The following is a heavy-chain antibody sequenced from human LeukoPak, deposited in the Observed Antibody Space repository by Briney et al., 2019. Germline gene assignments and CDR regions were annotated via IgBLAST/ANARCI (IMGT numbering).Heavy chain of an antibody. CDR1: GFTFSSYA. Sequence: PGGSLRLSCAASGFTFSSYAMSWVRQAPGKGLEWVSAISGSGGSTYYADSVKGRFTISRDNSKNTLYLQMNSLRAEDTAVYYCARSYYYDSSGKNDGLNFDYWGQGTLVTVSS. CDR3: ARSYYYDSSGKNDGLNFDY. CDR2: ISGSGGST. V-gene: IGHV3-23*01. J-gene: IGHJ4*02. D-gene: IGHD3-22*01.